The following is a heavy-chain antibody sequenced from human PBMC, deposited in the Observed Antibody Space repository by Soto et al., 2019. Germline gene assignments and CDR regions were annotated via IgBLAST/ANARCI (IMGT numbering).Heavy chain of an antibody. CDR1: GFTFSSYG. J-gene: IGHJ6*01. CDR2: ISYDGSNK. V-gene: IGHV3-30*18. CDR3: AKDGTVYYDFWSGYHRPGYYYGMDV. D-gene: IGHD3-3*01. Sequence: QVQLVESGGGVVQPGRSLRLSCAASGFTFSSYGMHWVRQAPGKGLEWVAVISYDGSNKYYADSVKGRFTISRDNSKNTLYLQMNSLRAEDTAVYYCAKDGTVYYDFWSGYHRPGYYYGMDVW.